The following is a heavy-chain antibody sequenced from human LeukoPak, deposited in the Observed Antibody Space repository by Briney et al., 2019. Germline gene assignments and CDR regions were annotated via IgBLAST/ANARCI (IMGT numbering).Heavy chain of an antibody. CDR3: AKDLAYDSSGYYPRNAFDI. Sequence: PGGSLRLSCAASGFTFSTHWMSWVRQAPGKGLEWVSAISGSGGSTYYADSVKGRFTISRDNSKNTLYLQMNSLRAEDTAVYYCAKDLAYDSSGYYPRNAFDIWGQGTMVTVSS. CDR1: GFTFSTHW. CDR2: ISGSGGST. J-gene: IGHJ3*02. V-gene: IGHV3-23*01. D-gene: IGHD3-22*01.